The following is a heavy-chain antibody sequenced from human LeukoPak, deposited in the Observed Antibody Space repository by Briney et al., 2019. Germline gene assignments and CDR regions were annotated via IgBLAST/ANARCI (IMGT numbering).Heavy chain of an antibody. CDR2: ISGSGGST. J-gene: IGHJ5*02. Sequence: GGSLRLSCAASGFTFSSYAMSWVRQAPGKGLEWVSAISGSGGSTYYADSVKGRFTISRDNSKNTLYLQMNSLRAEDTAVYYCAKNRKYQLLSSGGWFDPWGQGTLVTVSS. V-gene: IGHV3-23*01. CDR3: AKNRKYQLLSSGGWFDP. CDR1: GFTFSSYA. D-gene: IGHD2-2*01.